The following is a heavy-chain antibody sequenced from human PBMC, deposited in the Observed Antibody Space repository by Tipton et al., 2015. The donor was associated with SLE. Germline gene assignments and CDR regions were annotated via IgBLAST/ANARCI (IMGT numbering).Heavy chain of an antibody. J-gene: IGHJ6*02. CDR1: GGSISGSRYY. CDR3: GRGPGKYDFWSGLYYYYGMDV. D-gene: IGHD3-3*01. V-gene: IGHV4-39*07. Sequence: TLSLTCTVSGGSISGSRYYWGWIRKPPGKGLEWIGFIYYSGSTYYNPSLKSRVTISADTSKNQFSLKLNSVTAADTAVYYCGRGPGKYDFWSGLYYYYGMDVWGQGTTVTVSS. CDR2: IYYSGST.